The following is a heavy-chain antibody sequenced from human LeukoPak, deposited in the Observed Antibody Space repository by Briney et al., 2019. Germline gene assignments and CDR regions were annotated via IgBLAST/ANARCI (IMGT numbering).Heavy chain of an antibody. D-gene: IGHD3-10*01. CDR1: GFTFSSYA. Sequence: AGGSLSLSCVASGFTFSSYAMHWVRQAPGKGLEWVAAISYDGSNKYYADSVKGRFTISRDNSKNTLYVQMNSLRAEDTAVNYCARDLFGSGSYYNVLMTEYWGQGTLVTVSS. V-gene: IGHV3-30-3*01. CDR3: ARDLFGSGSYYNVLMTEY. J-gene: IGHJ4*02. CDR2: ISYDGSNK.